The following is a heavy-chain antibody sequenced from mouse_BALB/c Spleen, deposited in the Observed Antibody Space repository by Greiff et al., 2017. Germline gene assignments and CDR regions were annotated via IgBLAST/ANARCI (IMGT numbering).Heavy chain of an antibody. CDR3: TRDGYDDYAMDY. CDR2: ISSGGSYT. Sequence: DVMLVESGGGLVKPGGSLKLSCAASGFTFSSYTMSWVRQTPEKRLEWVATISSGGSYTYYPDSVKGRFTISRDNAKNTLYLQMSSLKSEDTAMYYCTRDGYDDYAMDYWGQGTSVTVSS. J-gene: IGHJ4*01. V-gene: IGHV5-6-4*01. CDR1: GFTFSSYT. D-gene: IGHD2-2*01.